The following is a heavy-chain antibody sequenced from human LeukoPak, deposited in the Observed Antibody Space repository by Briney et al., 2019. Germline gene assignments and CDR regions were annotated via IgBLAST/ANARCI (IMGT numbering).Heavy chain of an antibody. CDR2: ISYDGSNK. CDR3: AKDTDSSGWDYFDY. CDR1: GFTFSSYG. V-gene: IGHV3-30*18. D-gene: IGHD6-19*01. J-gene: IGHJ4*02. Sequence: PGRSLRLSCAASGFTFSSYGMHWVRQAPGKGLEWVAVISYDGSNKYYADSVKGRFTISRDNSKNTLYLQVNSLRAEDTAVYYCAKDTDSSGWDYFDYWGQGTLVTVSS.